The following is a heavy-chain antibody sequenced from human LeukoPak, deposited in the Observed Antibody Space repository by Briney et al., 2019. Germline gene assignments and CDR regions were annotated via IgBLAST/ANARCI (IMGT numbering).Heavy chain of an antibody. J-gene: IGHJ3*02. Sequence: GGSLRLSCAASGFTVSNSYMNWVRQAPGKVLEWVSAIYGGGTTYYADSVKGRFTISRDTSKNTLYLQMNSLRAEDTAVYYCARDPQINAFDIWGQGTMVTVSS. V-gene: IGHV3-66*01. CDR2: IYGGGTT. CDR3: ARDPQINAFDI. CDR1: GFTVSNSY.